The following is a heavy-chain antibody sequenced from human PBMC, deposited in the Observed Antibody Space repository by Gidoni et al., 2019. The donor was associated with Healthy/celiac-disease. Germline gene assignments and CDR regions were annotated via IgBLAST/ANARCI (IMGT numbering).Heavy chain of an antibody. CDR1: GGSFRGYY. Sequence: QVQLQQWGAGLLKPSETLSLTCAVYGGSFRGYYWGWIRQPPGKGLEWIGERNHSGSTNYNPSLKSRVTISVDTSKNQFSLKLSSVTAADTAVYYCARGRRIAAAGIFFYGMDVWGQGTTVTVSS. V-gene: IGHV4-34*01. J-gene: IGHJ6*02. CDR3: ARGRRIAAAGIFFYGMDV. D-gene: IGHD6-13*01. CDR2: RNHSGST.